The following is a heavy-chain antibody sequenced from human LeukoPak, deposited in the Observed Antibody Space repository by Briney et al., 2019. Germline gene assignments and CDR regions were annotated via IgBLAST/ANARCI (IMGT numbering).Heavy chain of an antibody. CDR1: GFTFSSYA. CDR2: ISGSGGST. Sequence: QPGGSLRLSCAASGFTFSSYAMSWVRQAPGKGLEWVLAISGSGGSTYYADSVKGRFTISRDNSKNTLYLQMNSLRAEDTAVYYCAKDRVGSGWYFDLWGRGTLVTVSS. V-gene: IGHV3-23*01. J-gene: IGHJ2*01. D-gene: IGHD6-19*01. CDR3: AKDRVGSGWYFDL.